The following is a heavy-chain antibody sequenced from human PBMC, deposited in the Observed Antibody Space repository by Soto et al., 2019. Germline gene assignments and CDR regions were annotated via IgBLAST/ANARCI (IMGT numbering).Heavy chain of an antibody. D-gene: IGHD6-19*01. CDR3: AKDMTAVAGSGDY. CDR1: GFTFDDYA. CDR2: ISWDGGST. Sequence: GGSLRLSCAASGFTFDDYAMHWVRQALGKGLEWVSLISWDGGSTYYADSVKGRFTISRDNSKNSLYLQMNSLRAEDTALYYCAKDMTAVAGSGDYWGQGTLVTVSS. V-gene: IGHV3-43D*03. J-gene: IGHJ4*02.